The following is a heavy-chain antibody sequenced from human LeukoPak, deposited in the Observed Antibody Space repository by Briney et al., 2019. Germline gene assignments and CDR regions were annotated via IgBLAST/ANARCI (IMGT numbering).Heavy chain of an antibody. J-gene: IGHJ4*02. CDR2: ISGSGGST. CDR1: GFTFSNAW. Sequence: PGGSLRLSCAASGFTFSNAWMSWVRQAPGKGLEWVSAISGSGGSTYYADSVKGRFTISRDNSKNTLYLQMNSLRAEDTAVYYCAKDPSIVGATLDYWGQGTLVTVSS. V-gene: IGHV3-23*01. D-gene: IGHD1-26*01. CDR3: AKDPSIVGATLDY.